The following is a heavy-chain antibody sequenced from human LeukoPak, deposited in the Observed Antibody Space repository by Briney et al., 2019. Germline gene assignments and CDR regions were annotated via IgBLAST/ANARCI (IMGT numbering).Heavy chain of an antibody. Sequence: QAGGSLRLSCAASGFTFSTYAMSWVRQAPGKGLEWVAVISYDGSNKYYADSVKGRFTISRDNSKNTLYLQMNSLRAEDTAVYYCAASPYSSSWYSWFDPWGQGTLVTVSS. V-gene: IGHV3-30*04. CDR2: ISYDGSNK. J-gene: IGHJ5*02. CDR1: GFTFSTYA. D-gene: IGHD6-13*01. CDR3: AASPYSSSWYSWFDP.